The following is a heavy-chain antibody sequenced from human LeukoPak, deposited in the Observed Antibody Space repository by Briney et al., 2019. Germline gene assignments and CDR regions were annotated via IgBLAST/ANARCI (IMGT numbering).Heavy chain of an antibody. V-gene: IGHV3-23*01. D-gene: IGHD3-22*01. J-gene: IGHJ4*02. Sequence: GGSLRLSCAASGSTFSSYAMSWVRQAPGKGLEWVSFISPSGDRTSNADSVEGRFTISRDNTRNTLYLQMNSLRDEDTGVYYCAIMHGYYDGSGFWVQWGQGTLVTVSS. CDR1: GSTFSSYA. CDR2: ISPSGDRT. CDR3: AIMHGYYDGSGFWVQ.